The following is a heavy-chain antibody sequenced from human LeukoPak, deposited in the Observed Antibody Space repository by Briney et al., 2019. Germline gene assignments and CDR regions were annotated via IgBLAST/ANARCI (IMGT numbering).Heavy chain of an antibody. CDR2: INHSGST. V-gene: IGHV4-34*01. CDR3: ARQTGSGLFILP. CDR1: GVSFSDYY. J-gene: IGHJ4*02. D-gene: IGHD3/OR15-3a*01. Sequence: PSETLSLTCAVSGVSFSDYYWCWIRQSPERGLEWIGEINHSGSTNYNPSLKSRVTISVDTPKNQFSLRLTSVTAADTAVYYCARQTGSGLFILPGGQGTLVTVSS.